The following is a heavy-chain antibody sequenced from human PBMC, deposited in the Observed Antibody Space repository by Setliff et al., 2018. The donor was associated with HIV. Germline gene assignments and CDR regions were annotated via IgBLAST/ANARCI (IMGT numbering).Heavy chain of an antibody. V-gene: IGHV3-7*03. J-gene: IGHJ4*02. CDR2: IRQDGSTT. CDR1: GFAFSSHQ. CDR3: AKLQEGHVYSHYDS. Sequence: GGSLRLSCAASGFAFSSHQMSWVRQAPGKGLEWVAKIRQDGSTTYYADSVKGRLTISRDNSQNALYLHMNSLRAEDTAVYYCAKLQEGHVYSHYDSWGQGTLVTVSS. D-gene: IGHD2-21*01.